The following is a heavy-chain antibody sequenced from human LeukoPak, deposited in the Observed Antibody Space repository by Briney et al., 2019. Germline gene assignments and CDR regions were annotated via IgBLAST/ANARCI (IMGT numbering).Heavy chain of an antibody. J-gene: IGHJ5*02. CDR1: GGSISSYY. Sequence: PSETLSLTCTASGGSISSYYWSWIRQPAGKGLEWIGRIYSSGSTKYNPYLKSRVTMSVDTSKNQFSLKLRSVTAADTAVYYCARGPPMVSVWFDPWGQGTLVTVSS. CDR3: ARGPPMVSVWFDP. CDR2: IYSSGST. D-gene: IGHD5-18*01. V-gene: IGHV4-4*07.